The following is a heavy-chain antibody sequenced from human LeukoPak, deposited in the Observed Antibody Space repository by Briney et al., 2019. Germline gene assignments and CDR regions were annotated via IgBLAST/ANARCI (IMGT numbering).Heavy chain of an antibody. Sequence: SETLSLTCAVYGGSFSGYYWSWIRQPPGKGLEWIGEINHSGSTNYNPSLKSRVTISVDTSKNQFSLKLSSVTAADTAVYYCARGANYYDSSGYSATFDYWGQGTLVTVSS. CDR2: INHSGST. J-gene: IGHJ4*02. CDR1: GGSFSGYY. V-gene: IGHV4-34*01. D-gene: IGHD3-22*01. CDR3: ARGANYYDSSGYSATFDY.